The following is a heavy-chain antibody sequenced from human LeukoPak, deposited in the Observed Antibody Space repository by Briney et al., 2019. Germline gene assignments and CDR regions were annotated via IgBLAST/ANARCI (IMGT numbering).Heavy chain of an antibody. CDR2: ISGSGGST. D-gene: IGHD3-22*01. J-gene: IGHJ4*02. Sequence: GGSLRLSCAASGFTFSSYAMSWVRQAPGKGLEWVSAISGSGGSTYYADSVKGRFTISRDNSKNTLYLQMNSLRAEDTAVYYCAKDTDYYDSSSYDYWGQGTLVTVSS. V-gene: IGHV3-23*01. CDR3: AKDTDYYDSSSYDY. CDR1: GFTFSSYA.